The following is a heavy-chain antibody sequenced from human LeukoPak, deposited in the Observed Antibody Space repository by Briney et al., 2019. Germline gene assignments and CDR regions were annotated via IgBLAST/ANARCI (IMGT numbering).Heavy chain of an antibody. CDR3: ARAISYGSSGYPDY. D-gene: IGHD3-22*01. CDR1: GFTFSSYI. Sequence: GWSLRFSCAASGFTFSSYIMNWVRQAPGMGLQWVSSISSSSSYIYYADSVKGRFTISRDNAKNSLYLQMNSLRAEDTAVYYCARAISYGSSGYPDYWGQGTLVTVSS. V-gene: IGHV3-21*01. J-gene: IGHJ4*02. CDR2: ISSSSSYI.